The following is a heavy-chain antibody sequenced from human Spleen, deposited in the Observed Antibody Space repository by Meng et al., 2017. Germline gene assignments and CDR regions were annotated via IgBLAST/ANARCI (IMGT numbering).Heavy chain of an antibody. D-gene: IGHD6-13*01. CDR3: ASAGTESHFDY. CDR2: IWYDGSNK. CDR1: GFTFSSYG. J-gene: IGHJ4*02. Sequence: QVQLVESGGVVVQPGRSVRLSCAASGFTFSSYGMHWVRQAPGKGLEWVAVIWYDGSNKYYADSVKGRFTISRDNSKNTLYLQMNSLRAEDTAVYYCASAGTESHFDYWGQGTLVTVSS. V-gene: IGHV3-33*01.